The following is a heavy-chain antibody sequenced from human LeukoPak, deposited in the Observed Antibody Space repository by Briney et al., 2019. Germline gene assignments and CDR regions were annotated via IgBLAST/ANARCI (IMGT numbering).Heavy chain of an antibody. Sequence: SDTLFLTCTVSGGSISSYYWSWIRQPPGKGLEWIGYIYYSGSTNYNPSLKSRVTISVDTSKNQFSLKLSSVTAADTAVYYCARSLGGLRYYYYYMDAWGKGTTVTVSS. CDR1: GGSISSYY. V-gene: IGHV4-59*01. CDR2: IYYSGST. D-gene: IGHD3-16*01. CDR3: ARSLGGLRYYYYYMDA. J-gene: IGHJ6*03.